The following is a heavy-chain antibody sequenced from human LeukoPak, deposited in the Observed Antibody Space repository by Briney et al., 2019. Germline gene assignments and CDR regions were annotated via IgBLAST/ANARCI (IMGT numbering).Heavy chain of an antibody. Sequence: PGGSLRLSCEVSGFTFSDYSMSWVRQAPGKGLEWVSYISLSSSFIYYADSVKGRFTISRDNAKNSLYLQMNSLRAEDTAVYYCARGGQYYDSASDIWGQGTMVTVSS. J-gene: IGHJ3*02. CDR1: GFTFSDYS. V-gene: IGHV3-48*01. CDR2: ISLSSSFI. D-gene: IGHD3-22*01. CDR3: ARGGQYYDSASDI.